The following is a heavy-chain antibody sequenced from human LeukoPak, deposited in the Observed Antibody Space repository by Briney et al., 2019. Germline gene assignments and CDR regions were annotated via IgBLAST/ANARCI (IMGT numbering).Heavy chain of an antibody. CDR1: GFTVSSNY. Sequence: PGGSLRLSCAASGFTVSSNYMSWVRQAPGKGLEWVSVIYSGGSTYYADSVKGRFTISRDNSKNTLYLQMNSLRAEDTAVYYCARDPAKKETLAYCGGDCYSEGLDWGQGTLVTVSS. D-gene: IGHD2-21*02. CDR2: IYSGGST. CDR3: ARDPAKKETLAYCGGDCYSEGLD. V-gene: IGHV3-66*02. J-gene: IGHJ1*01.